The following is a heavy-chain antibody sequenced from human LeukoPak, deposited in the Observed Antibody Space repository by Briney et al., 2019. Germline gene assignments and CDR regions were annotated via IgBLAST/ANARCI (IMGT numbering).Heavy chain of an antibody. J-gene: IGHJ4*02. CDR1: GGSFSGYY. D-gene: IGHD5-24*01. CDR2: INHSGST. V-gene: IGHV4-34*01. CDR3: ARHEGRDGPKYCFDY. Sequence: PSETLSLTCAVYGGSFSGYYWSWIRQPPGKGLEWIGEINHSGSTNYNPSLKSRVTISVDTSKNQFSLKLSSVTAADTAVYYCARHEGRDGPKYCFDYWGQGTLVTVSS.